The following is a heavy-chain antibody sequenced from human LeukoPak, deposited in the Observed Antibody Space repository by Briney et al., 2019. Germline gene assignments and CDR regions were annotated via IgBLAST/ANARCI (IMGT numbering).Heavy chain of an antibody. D-gene: IGHD4-17*01. Sequence: PGASLRLSCAASGFTFSIHAMDWVRQAPGKGLEWVSSISGIGISIYYADSVKGRFTISRDNAKNSLYLQMNSLRAEDTAAYYCARDRSDYGDSRDAFDIWGQGTMVTVSS. CDR2: ISGIGISI. CDR3: ARDRSDYGDSRDAFDI. V-gene: IGHV3-23*01. J-gene: IGHJ3*02. CDR1: GFTFSIHA.